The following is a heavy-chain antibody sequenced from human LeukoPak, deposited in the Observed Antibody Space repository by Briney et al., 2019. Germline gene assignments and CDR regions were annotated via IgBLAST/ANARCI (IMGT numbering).Heavy chain of an antibody. Sequence: GGSLRLSCAASGFTFDDYAMHWVRQAPGKGLEWVAVIWYDGSNKYYADSVKGRFTISRDNSKNTLYLQMNSLRAEDTAVYYCARDSRRTCDYWGQGTLVTVSS. CDR3: ARDSRRTCDY. V-gene: IGHV3-33*08. CDR2: IWYDGSNK. CDR1: GFTFDDYA. J-gene: IGHJ4*02. D-gene: IGHD1-14*01.